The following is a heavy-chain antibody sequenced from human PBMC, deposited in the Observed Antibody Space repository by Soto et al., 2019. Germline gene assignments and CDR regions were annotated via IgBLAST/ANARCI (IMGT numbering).Heavy chain of an antibody. CDR3: ARSRPDIVAVSNDWFDP. CDR2: TYYRSKWYN. J-gene: IGHJ5*02. Sequence: SQTLSLTCAISGYSVSSNSAAWNWIRQSPSRGLEWLGRTYYRSKWYNDYAVSVKSRITINPDTSKDQFSLQLNSVTPEDTAVYYCARSRPDIVAVSNDWFDPWGQGTLVTVSS. V-gene: IGHV6-1*01. D-gene: IGHD3-22*01. CDR1: GYSVSSNSAA.